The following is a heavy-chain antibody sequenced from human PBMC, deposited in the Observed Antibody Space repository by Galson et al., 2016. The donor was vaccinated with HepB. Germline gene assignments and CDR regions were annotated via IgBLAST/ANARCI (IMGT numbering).Heavy chain of an antibody. CDR1: GFTFSSYA. J-gene: IGHJ3*02. V-gene: IGHV3-23*01. CDR3: AKESPKNAGGAFDI. D-gene: IGHD1-1*01. CDR2: LTGSGGGT. Sequence: SLRLSCAASGFTFSSYAMNWVRQAPGKGLEWVATLTGSGGGTYYADSVKGRFTISRDNSKNTLYLQMNSLRAGDTALYYCAKESPKNAGGAFDIWGQGTMVTVSS.